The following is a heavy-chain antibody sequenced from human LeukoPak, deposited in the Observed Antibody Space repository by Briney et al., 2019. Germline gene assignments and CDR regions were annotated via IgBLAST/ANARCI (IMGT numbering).Heavy chain of an antibody. CDR1: GFIFSNYA. CDR2: IRSSGVNT. Sequence: GGSLRLSCAASGFIFSNYAMTWVRQAPGKGLEWVSSIRSSGVNTYYADSVKGRFTLSRDNAKNSLYLQMNSLRAEDTAVYYCARDRGYRAFDIWGQGTMVTVSS. J-gene: IGHJ3*02. D-gene: IGHD5-12*01. V-gene: IGHV3-23*01. CDR3: ARDRGYRAFDI.